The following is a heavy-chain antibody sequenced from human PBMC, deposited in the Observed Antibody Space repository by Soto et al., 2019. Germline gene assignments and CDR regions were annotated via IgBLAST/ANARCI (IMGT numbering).Heavy chain of an antibody. D-gene: IGHD3-10*01. CDR3: ARVWGGAFDI. CDR2: IYYSGST. J-gene: IGHJ3*02. CDR1: GGSISSYY. V-gene: IGHV4-59*01. Sequence: SETLSLTCTVAGGSISSYYWSWIRQPPGKGLEWIGYIYYSGSTNYNPSLKSRVTISVDTSKNQFSLKLSSVTAADTAVYYCARVWGGAFDIWGQGTMVT.